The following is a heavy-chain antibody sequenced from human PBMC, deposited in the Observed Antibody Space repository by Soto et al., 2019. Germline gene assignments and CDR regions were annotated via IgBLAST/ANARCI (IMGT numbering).Heavy chain of an antibody. Sequence: EVQLLESGGGLVQPGGSLRLSCAASGFTFSDYAMTWVRQAPGEGLERVSSITDGGSGTHSADAVKGRFTISRGNSRNTLYLQMNSLRVEDTAVYYCAKFLFRGWSNVYNWFDPWGQGALVTVSS. J-gene: IGHJ5*02. V-gene: IGHV3-23*01. CDR2: ITDGGSGT. CDR3: AKFLFRGWSNVYNWFDP. D-gene: IGHD2-15*01. CDR1: GFTFSDYA.